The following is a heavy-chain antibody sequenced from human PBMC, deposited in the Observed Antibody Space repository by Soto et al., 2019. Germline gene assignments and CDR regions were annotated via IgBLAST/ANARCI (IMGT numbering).Heavy chain of an antibody. Sequence: QVQLVQSGAEVKKPGASVKVSCKASGYTFTSYYMHWVRQAPGQWLEWMGIINPSGGSTSYAQKFQGRVTMTRDTSTSTVYMELSSLRSEDTAVYYCARAAYYDYIWGSYRDDAFDIWGQGTMVTVSS. D-gene: IGHD3-16*02. V-gene: IGHV1-46*03. CDR2: INPSGGST. CDR1: GYTFTSYY. CDR3: ARAAYYDYIWGSYRDDAFDI. J-gene: IGHJ3*02.